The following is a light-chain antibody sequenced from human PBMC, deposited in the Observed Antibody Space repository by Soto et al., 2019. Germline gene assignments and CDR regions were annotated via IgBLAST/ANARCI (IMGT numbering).Light chain of an antibody. J-gene: IGKJ1*01. Sequence: DIQMTHSASTLSASVGYRVTITCRASQSINSWLAWYQQKPGKAPQILIYDASTLKSGVPSRFSASGSGTEFTLIISSLQPDDFATYYCQQYTSYSWTFGQGTKVDIK. CDR1: QSINSW. V-gene: IGKV1-5*01. CDR3: QQYTSYSWT. CDR2: DAS.